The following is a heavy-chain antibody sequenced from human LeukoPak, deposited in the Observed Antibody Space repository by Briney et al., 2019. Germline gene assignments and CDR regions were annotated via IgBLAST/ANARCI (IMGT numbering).Heavy chain of an antibody. V-gene: IGHV3-21*01. CDR1: GFTFSSYS. J-gene: IGHJ4*02. CDR2: ISSSSSYI. D-gene: IGHD2-15*01. CDR3: ASGGGRMKY. Sequence: GGTLRLSCAASGFTFSSYSMNWVRQAPGKGLEWVSSISSSSSYIYYADLVKGRFTISRDNAKNSLYLQMNSLRAEDTAVYYCASGGGRMKYWGQGTLVTVSS.